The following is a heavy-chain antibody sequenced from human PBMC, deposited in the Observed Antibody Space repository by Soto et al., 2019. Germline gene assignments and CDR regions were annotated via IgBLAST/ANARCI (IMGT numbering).Heavy chain of an antibody. CDR3: ARVSRRNTFDV. CDR1: GFTFNSYW. Sequence: PGGSLRLSCAASGFTFNSYWMTWVRQAPGKGLEWVANINTDGSQKHSVDSVKGRFTFSRDNGKNSLYLQMNSLRVEDTAVYYCARVSRRNTFDVWGQGTMFTVSS. J-gene: IGHJ3*01. CDR2: INTDGSQK. V-gene: IGHV3-7*01.